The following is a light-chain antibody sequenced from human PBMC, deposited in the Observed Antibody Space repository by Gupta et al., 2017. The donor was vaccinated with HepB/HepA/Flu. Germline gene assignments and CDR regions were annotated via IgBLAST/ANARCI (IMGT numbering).Light chain of an antibody. CDR3: QQDNTYPLT. V-gene: IGKV1-5*03. Sequence: DIQMTQSPSTLSASVGDRVTITCRASQSLSNWLAWYQQKPGKAPNLLIYEASSLQSGVPSRFSGSGSGTEFTLTISSLQPDDFATYYCQQDNTYPLTFGGGTKVEIK. CDR2: EAS. CDR1: QSLSNW. J-gene: IGKJ4*01.